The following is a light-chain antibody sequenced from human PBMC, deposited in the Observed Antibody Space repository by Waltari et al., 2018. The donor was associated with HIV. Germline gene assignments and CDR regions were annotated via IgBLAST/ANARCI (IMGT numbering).Light chain of an antibody. CDR1: XXXXSF. CDR3: QXSYXXPLT. V-gene: IGKV1-39*01. CDR2: AAS. J-gene: IGKJ4*01. Sequence: DIXMTQSPSXLSASVGXRVTITXXXXXXXXSFLNWYRQKPGKAPKLLIYAASSLQSGVPXRFXGSXXXXDXXLTXXSXXPEXFXTYXCQXSYXXPLTFGXGTXVXXX.